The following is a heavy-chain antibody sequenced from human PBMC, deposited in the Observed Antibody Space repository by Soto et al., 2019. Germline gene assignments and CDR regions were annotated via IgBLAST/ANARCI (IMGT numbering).Heavy chain of an antibody. CDR2: IYYSGST. J-gene: IGHJ4*02. Sequence: QLQLQESGPGLVKPSETLSLTCTVSGGSITGSSYYWGWIRQPPGKGLEWIGSIYYSGSTYYNPSLKSRVTISVDTSKNQFSLKLSSVTGADTAVYYCMLGSGWKDFDYWGQGTLVTVSS. CDR3: MLGSGWKDFDY. CDR1: GGSITGSSYY. V-gene: IGHV4-39*01. D-gene: IGHD3-22*01.